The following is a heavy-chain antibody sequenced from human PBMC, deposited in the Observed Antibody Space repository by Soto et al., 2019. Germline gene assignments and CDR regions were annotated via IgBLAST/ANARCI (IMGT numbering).Heavy chain of an antibody. V-gene: IGHV4-59*01. CDR2: IYYSGST. J-gene: IGHJ6*02. CDR3: ARDSSPRYGMDV. CDR1: GGSISSYY. Sequence: SETLSLTCTVSGGSISSYYWSWIRQPPGKGLEWIGYIYYSGSTNYNPSLKSRVTISVYTSKNQFSLKLSSVTAADTAVYYCARDSSPRYGMDVWGQGTTVTVSS.